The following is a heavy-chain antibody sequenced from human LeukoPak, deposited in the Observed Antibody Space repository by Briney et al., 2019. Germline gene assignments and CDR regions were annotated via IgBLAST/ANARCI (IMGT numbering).Heavy chain of an antibody. CDR2: ISGSDGST. CDR3: AKFAQRYCSGGSCHPFDY. V-gene: IGHV3-23*01. Sequence: GGSLRLSCAASGLTFSNYAMSWVRQAPGKGLEWVSAISGSDGSTNYADSVKGRFTISRDNSKNTLYLQMNSLRAEDTAAYYCAKFAQRYCSGGSCHPFDYWGQGTLVTVSS. J-gene: IGHJ4*02. CDR1: GLTFSNYA. D-gene: IGHD2-15*01.